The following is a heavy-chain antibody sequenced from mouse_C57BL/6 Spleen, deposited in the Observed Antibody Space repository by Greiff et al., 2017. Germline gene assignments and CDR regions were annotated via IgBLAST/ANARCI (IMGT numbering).Heavy chain of an antibody. CDR2: IYPRSGNT. CDR3: ARPYGNHGDY. CDR1: GYTFTSYG. D-gene: IGHD2-1*01. V-gene: IGHV1-81*01. Sequence: VKLSCKASGYTFTSYGISWVKQRTGQGLEWIGEIYPRSGNTYYNEKFKGKATLTADKSSSTAYMELRSLTSEDSAVYFCARPYGNHGDYWGQGTSVTVSS. J-gene: IGHJ4*01.